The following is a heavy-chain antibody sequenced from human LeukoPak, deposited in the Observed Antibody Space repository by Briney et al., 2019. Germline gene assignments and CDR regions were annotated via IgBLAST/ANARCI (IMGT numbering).Heavy chain of an antibody. J-gene: IGHJ6*02. CDR2: ISGSGGST. D-gene: IGHD4-23*01. Sequence: QAGGSLRLSCAASGFTFSSYAMSWVRQAPGKGLEWVSAISGSGGSTYYADSVKGRFTISRDNSNKTLYLQMNSLRAGDTAVYYCARLPPVGGNSGYYYGMDVWGQGTTVTVSS. CDR1: GFTFSSYA. CDR3: ARLPPVGGNSGYYYGMDV. V-gene: IGHV3-23*01.